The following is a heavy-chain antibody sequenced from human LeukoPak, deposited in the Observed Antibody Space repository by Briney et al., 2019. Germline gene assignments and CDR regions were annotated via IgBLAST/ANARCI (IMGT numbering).Heavy chain of an antibody. CDR2: ISGSGGST. D-gene: IGHD3-10*01. Sequence: GGSLRLSCAASGFTFSSYAMSWVRQAPGKGLEWVSAISGSGGSTYYADSVKGRFTISRDNSKNTLYLQMNSLRAEDTAVYYCAKFAVTMVRGDSYYFDYWGQGTLVTVSS. J-gene: IGHJ4*02. CDR3: AKFAVTMVRGDSYYFDY. CDR1: GFTFSSYA. V-gene: IGHV3-23*01.